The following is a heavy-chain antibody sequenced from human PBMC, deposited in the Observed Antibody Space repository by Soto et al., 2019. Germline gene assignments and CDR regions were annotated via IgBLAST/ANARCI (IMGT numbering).Heavy chain of an antibody. CDR2: FSGRDATT. D-gene: IGHD2-2*01. Sequence: EVQLSESGGGLVQPGGSLRLSCAASGFTFRSYTMSWVRQAPGKGLEWVSSFSGRDATTYYADSVKGRFTISRDNSKDSLYLQMDTLRPDDTAIYYCARDTVTSLTPYQGFYYYGMDVWGQGTTVTVSS. V-gene: IGHV3-23*01. J-gene: IGHJ6*02. CDR3: ARDTVTSLTPYQGFYYYGMDV. CDR1: GFTFRSYT.